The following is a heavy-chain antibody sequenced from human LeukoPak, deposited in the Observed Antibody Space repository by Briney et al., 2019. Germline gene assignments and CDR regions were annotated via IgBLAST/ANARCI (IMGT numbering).Heavy chain of an antibody. CDR2: INSAGSSI. CDR1: GFTFNTYW. CDR3: ARDRSYNMDV. V-gene: IGHV3-74*01. J-gene: IGHJ6*03. Sequence: PGGSLRLSRAASGFTFNTYWMHWVRQAPGKGLVWVSHINSAGSSISYADSVRGRFTISRDNAKNTLYLQMGSLRAEDTAVYYCARDRSYNMDVWGKGTTVTVSS.